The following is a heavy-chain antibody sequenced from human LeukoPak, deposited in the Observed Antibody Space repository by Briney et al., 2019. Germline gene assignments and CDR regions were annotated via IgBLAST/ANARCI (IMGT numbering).Heavy chain of an antibody. CDR2: IYYSGST. D-gene: IGHD3-10*01. Sequence: SETLPLTCTVSGGSISSSSYYWGWLRQPPGKGLEWIGSIYYSGSTYYNPSLKSRVTISVDTSKNQFSLKLSSVTAADTAVYYCARDEQTFGFGEPINWFDPWGQGTLVTVSS. J-gene: IGHJ5*02. CDR3: ARDEQTFGFGEPINWFDP. CDR1: GGSISSSSYY. V-gene: IGHV4-39*07.